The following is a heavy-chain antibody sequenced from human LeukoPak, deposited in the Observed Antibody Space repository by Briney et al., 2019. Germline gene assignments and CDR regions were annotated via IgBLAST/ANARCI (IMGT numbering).Heavy chain of an antibody. CDR1: GFTFSSYG. Sequence: GGSLRLSCAASGFTFSSYGMHWVRQAPGKGLEWVAVISYDGSNKYYADSVKGRFTISRDNAKNSLYLQMNSLRAEDTAVYYCARAEPGIAAAEFSEQEVYYFDYWGQGTLVTVSS. J-gene: IGHJ4*02. CDR3: ARAEPGIAAAEFSEQEVYYFDY. D-gene: IGHD6-13*01. V-gene: IGHV3-30*03. CDR2: ISYDGSNK.